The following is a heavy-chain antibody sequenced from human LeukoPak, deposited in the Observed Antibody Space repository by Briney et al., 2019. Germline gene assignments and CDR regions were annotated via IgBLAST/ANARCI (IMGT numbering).Heavy chain of an antibody. V-gene: IGHV4-4*07. CDR3: ARAYHWGYGYSDAFDV. J-gene: IGHJ3*01. CDR1: GGSISSYY. D-gene: IGHD4-17*01. CDR2: IYTSGST. Sequence: SETLSLTCTVSGGSISSYYWSWIRQPAGKGLEWIGRIYTSGSTNYNPSLKSRVTMSVDTSKNQFSLKLSSVTAADTAVYYCARAYHWGYGYSDAFDVWGQGTKVTVSS.